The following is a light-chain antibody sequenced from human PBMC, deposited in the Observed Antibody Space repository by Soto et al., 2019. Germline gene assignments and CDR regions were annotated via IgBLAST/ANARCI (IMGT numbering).Light chain of an antibody. CDR3: QQYYTTPRT. J-gene: IGKJ1*01. CDR2: WAS. Sequence: DIVMTQSPDSLAVSLGERATINCKSSQSVLHSSNNQNYLVWYQQKPGQPPKLLVYWASTRESGVPDRFSGSGSGTDFTLTISSLQAEDVAVYYCQQYYTTPRTFGQGTKVEIK. CDR1: QSVLHSSNNQNY. V-gene: IGKV4-1*01.